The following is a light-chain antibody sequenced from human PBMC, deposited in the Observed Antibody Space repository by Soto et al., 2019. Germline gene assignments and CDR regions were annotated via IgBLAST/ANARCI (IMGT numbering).Light chain of an antibody. V-gene: IGKV3-20*01. Sequence: EIVLTQSPGTLSLSPGERATLSCRTSQSLSGGYLAWFQQKPGQTPRLLIYSASNRATGIADRFSGSGAVTDFTLTSSRLEPEDFVVYYCQQNGSLPITFGQGTRLEIK. CDR2: SAS. CDR3: QQNGSLPIT. CDR1: QSLSGGY. J-gene: IGKJ5*01.